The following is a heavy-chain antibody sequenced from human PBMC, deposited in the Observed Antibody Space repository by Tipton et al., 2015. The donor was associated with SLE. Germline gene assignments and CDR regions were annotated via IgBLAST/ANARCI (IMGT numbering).Heavy chain of an antibody. D-gene: IGHD2-15*01. CDR2: IYTSGST. CDR1: GGSIINYY. V-gene: IGHV4-4*08. Sequence: GLVKPSETLSLTCTVSGGSIINYYWSWIRQPPGMGLEWIGHIYTSGSTNYNPSLKSRVTISVDTSKNQFSLKLSSVTAADTAVYYCARLAGYCSGGSCSEYFQHWGQGTLVTVSS. J-gene: IGHJ1*01. CDR3: ARLAGYCSGGSCSEYFQH.